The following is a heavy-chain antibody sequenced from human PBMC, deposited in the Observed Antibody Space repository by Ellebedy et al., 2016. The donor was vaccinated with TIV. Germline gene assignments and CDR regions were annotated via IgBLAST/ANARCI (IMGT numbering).Heavy chain of an antibody. D-gene: IGHD6-13*01. CDR1: GFTFSSYT. V-gene: IGHV3-21*01. CDR2: ISTSSSYI. CDR3: ARDLKTYSSSWFDI. J-gene: IGHJ3*02. Sequence: GESLKISCAASGFTFSSYTLNWVRQAPGKGLEWVSSISTSSSYIYYADSVKGRFTISRDNAKNSLFLQMTSLRAEDTAVYYCARDLKTYSSSWFDIWGQGTMVTVSS.